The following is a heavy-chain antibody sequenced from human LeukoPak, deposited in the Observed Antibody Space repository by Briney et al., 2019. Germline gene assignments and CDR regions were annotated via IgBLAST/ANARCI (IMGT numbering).Heavy chain of an antibody. J-gene: IGHJ4*02. V-gene: IGHV3-21*01. CDR2: ISSRSSYI. Sequence: GGSLRLSCAASGFTFSIYSMNWVRQTPGKGLEWVSSISSRSSYIYYADSVKGRFTISRDNAKNSLYLQMNSLRAEDTAVYYCARGDTWIQLWFDYWGQGTLVTVSS. D-gene: IGHD5-18*01. CDR3: ARGDTWIQLWFDY. CDR1: GFTFSIYS.